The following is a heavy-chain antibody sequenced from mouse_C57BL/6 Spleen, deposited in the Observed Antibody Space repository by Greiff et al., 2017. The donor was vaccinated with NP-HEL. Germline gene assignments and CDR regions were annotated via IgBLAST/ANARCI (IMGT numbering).Heavy chain of an antibody. J-gene: IGHJ3*01. CDR2: ISNLAYSI. Sequence: EVQVVESGGGLVQPGGSLKLSCAASGFTFSDYGMAWVRQAPRKGPEWVAFISNLAYSIYYADTVTGRFTISRETAKNPPYLEMSSLRSEDTAMYYCARHEYWVFAYWGQGTLVTVSA. V-gene: IGHV5-15*01. CDR3: ARHEYWVFAY. CDR1: GFTFSDYG. D-gene: IGHD4-1*01.